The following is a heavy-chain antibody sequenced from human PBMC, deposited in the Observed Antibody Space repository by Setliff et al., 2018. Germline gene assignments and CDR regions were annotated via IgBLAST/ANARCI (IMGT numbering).Heavy chain of an antibody. V-gene: IGHV4-39*07. CDR1: GGSISSGGYY. J-gene: IGHJ4*02. Sequence: SETLSLTCTVSGGSISSGGYYWSWVRQPPGKGLEWIGEIYHDGNDKYTPSVHYSPSLKSRVTISIDKSNNQFSLKLTSMTAADTALYYCAKGGGRYHSDSWGQGILVTVSS. CDR2: IYHDGND. CDR3: AKGGGRYHSDS. D-gene: IGHD1-1*01.